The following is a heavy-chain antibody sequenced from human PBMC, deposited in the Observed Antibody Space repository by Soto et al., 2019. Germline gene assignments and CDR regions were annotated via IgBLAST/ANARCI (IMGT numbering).Heavy chain of an antibody. D-gene: IGHD6-13*01. CDR1: GGTFSSYA. J-gene: IGHJ1*01. CDR2: IIPIFGTA. V-gene: IGHV1-69*13. Sequence: GASVKVSCKASGGTFSSYAISWVRQAPGQGLEWMGGIIPIFGTANYAQKFQGRVTFTADESTSTAYMELSSLRSEDTAVYYCARDDPSQQQQLVRYFQHWGQGTLVTVSS. CDR3: ARDDPSQQQQLVRYFQH.